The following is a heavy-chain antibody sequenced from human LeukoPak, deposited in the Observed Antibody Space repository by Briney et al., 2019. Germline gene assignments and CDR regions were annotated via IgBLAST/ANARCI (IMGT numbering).Heavy chain of an antibody. CDR3: ARDRGGPNYYDSSGGAFDI. CDR1: GFAVSSNY. Sequence: PGGSLRLSCAASGFAVSSNYMSWVRQAPGKGLEWVSVIYSGGSTYYADAVKGRFTISRDNSKNTLYLQMNSLRAEDTAVYYCARDRGGPNYYDSSGGAFDIWGQGTMVTVSS. V-gene: IGHV3-53*01. CDR2: IYSGGST. J-gene: IGHJ3*02. D-gene: IGHD3-22*01.